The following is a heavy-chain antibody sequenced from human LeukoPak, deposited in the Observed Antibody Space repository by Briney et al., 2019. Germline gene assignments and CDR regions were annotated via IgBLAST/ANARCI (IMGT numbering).Heavy chain of an antibody. V-gene: IGHV1-18*01. CDR3: ARDYSSSSAFDY. CDR1: GYTFTSYG. D-gene: IGHD6-13*01. Sequence: ASVKVSCKASGYTFTSYGISWVRQAPGQGLEGMGGISAYNGNTNYAQKLQGRVTITTDTSTSSAYMELRSLSSDDTAVYYCARDYSSSSAFDYWGQGTLVTVSS. CDR2: ISAYNGNT. J-gene: IGHJ4*02.